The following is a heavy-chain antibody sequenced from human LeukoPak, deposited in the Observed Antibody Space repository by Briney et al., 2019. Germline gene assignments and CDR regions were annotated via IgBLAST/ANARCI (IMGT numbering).Heavy chain of an antibody. CDR1: GFTFSNYW. D-gene: IGHD1-26*01. CDR2: INTDGSST. CDR3: ARDPSGSHS. V-gene: IGHV3-74*01. J-gene: IGHJ4*02. Sequence: GGSLRLSCAASGFTFSNYWLHWVRQAPGKGLVWVSRINTDGSSTSYADSVQGRFTISRDNAKSTLYLQMNSLRAEDTAVYYCARDPSGSHSWGQGTLVTVSS.